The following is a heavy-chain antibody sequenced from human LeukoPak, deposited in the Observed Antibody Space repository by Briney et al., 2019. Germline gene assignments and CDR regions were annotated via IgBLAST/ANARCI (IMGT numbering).Heavy chain of an antibody. CDR1: VFTFSDYY. CDR3: ARGMRPGIVGATWKYYFDY. V-gene: IGHV3-11*01. CDR2: ISRSGSTI. J-gene: IGHJ4*02. Sequence: GGSLRLSCAASVFTFSDYYMLWMRQAPGKGLEGVSYISRSGSTIYYAGDGKGRYIMSRYNAKNSLYLQMNSLRGEDTAVYYCARGMRPGIVGATWKYYFDYWGQGTLVTVSS. D-gene: IGHD1-26*01.